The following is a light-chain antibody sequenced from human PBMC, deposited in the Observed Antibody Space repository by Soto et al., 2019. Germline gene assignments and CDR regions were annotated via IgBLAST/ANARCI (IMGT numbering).Light chain of an antibody. CDR3: SSSTSRRTLYV. CDR1: SSDVGGYNY. Sequence: SALPQAAPVSGSAGQSITITSPETSSDVGGYNYVSWYHQHPGKAPKLLIYEVTYRPSGVSDRFSGSKSGNTASLTVSGLQAEDEADYYCSSSTSRRTLYVFGPGNKVTVL. CDR2: EVT. V-gene: IGLV2-14*01. J-gene: IGLJ1*01.